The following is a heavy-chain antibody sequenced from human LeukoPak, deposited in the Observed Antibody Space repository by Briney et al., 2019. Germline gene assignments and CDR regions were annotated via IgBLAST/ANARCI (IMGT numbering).Heavy chain of an antibody. CDR2: INHSGST. V-gene: IGHV4-34*01. J-gene: IGHJ4*02. Sequence: SETLSLTCAVYGGSFSGYYWSWIRQPPGKGLEWIGEINHSGSTNYNPSLKSRVTISVDTSKNQFSLKLSSVTAADTAVYYCARLAVKGFCSSTSCYRTDYWGQGTLVTVSS. D-gene: IGHD2-2*02. CDR1: GGSFSGYY. CDR3: ARLAVKGFCSSTSCYRTDY.